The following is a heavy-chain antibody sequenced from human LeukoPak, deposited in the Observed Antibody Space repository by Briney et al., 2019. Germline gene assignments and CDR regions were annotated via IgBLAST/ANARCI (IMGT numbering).Heavy chain of an antibody. CDR2: MNPNSGNT. CDR1: GYTFTSYD. D-gene: IGHD4-17*01. J-gene: IGHJ1*01. Sequence: GASVKVSCKXSGYTFTSYDINWVRQATGQGLEWMGWMNPNSGNTGYSQKFQGRVTMTRNTSISTAYMELSSLRSEDTAVYYCARAYGDYQSEYFQHWGQGTLVTVSS. V-gene: IGHV1-8*01. CDR3: ARAYGDYQSEYFQH.